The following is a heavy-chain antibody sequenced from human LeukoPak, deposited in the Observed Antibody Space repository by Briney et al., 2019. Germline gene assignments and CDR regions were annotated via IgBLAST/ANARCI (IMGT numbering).Heavy chain of an antibody. Sequence: TSETLSLTCAVYGGSFSGYYWSWIRQPPGKGLEWIGEINHSGSTNYNPSLKSRVTISVDTSKNQFSLKLSSVTAADTAVYYCARMPYVWGSYRGLDYWGQGTLVTVSS. CDR2: INHSGST. D-gene: IGHD3-16*02. V-gene: IGHV4-34*01. CDR3: ARMPYVWGSYRGLDY. J-gene: IGHJ4*02. CDR1: GGSFSGYY.